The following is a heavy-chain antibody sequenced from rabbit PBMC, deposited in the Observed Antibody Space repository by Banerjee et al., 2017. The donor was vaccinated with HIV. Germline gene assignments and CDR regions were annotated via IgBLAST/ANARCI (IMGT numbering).Heavy chain of an antibody. Sequence: QSLEESGGDLVKPGASLTLTCTASGFSFSSYWIYWVRQAPGKGLEWIACIWPGSSGSTYYASWAKGRFTISKTSSTTVTLQMTSLTAADTATYFCARDAGYAGYGYAYNLWGPGTLVTVS. CDR1: GFSFSSYW. CDR2: IWPGSSGST. J-gene: IGHJ4*01. CDR3: ARDAGYAGYGYAYNL. D-gene: IGHD6-1*01. V-gene: IGHV1S40*01.